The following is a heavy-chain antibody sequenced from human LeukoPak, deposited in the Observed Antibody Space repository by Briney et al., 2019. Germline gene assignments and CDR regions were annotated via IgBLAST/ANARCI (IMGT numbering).Heavy chain of an antibody. CDR3: ARDRGTYNWNRFDP. J-gene: IGHJ5*02. Sequence: SETLSLTCTVSGGSISSYYWSWIRQPPGKGLEWIGYIYYSGTTNYNPSLKSRVTISVDTSKNQFSLKLSSVTAADTAVYYCARDRGTYNWNRFDPWGQGTLVTVSS. CDR1: GGSISSYY. CDR2: IYYSGTT. D-gene: IGHD1-1*01. V-gene: IGHV4-59*01.